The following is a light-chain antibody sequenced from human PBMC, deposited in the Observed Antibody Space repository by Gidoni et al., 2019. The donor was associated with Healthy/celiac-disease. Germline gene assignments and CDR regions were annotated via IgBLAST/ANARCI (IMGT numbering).Light chain of an antibody. V-gene: IGKV3-20*01. J-gene: IGKJ1*01. Sequence: EIVLTQSPGTLSLSPGERATLSCRASQSVSSSYLAWYQQKPGQAPRLLIYDASSRATGIPDRFSGSWSGTDFTLTISRLEPEDFAVYYCQQYGSSPTWTFGQXTKVEIK. CDR1: QSVSSSY. CDR3: QQYGSSPTWT. CDR2: DAS.